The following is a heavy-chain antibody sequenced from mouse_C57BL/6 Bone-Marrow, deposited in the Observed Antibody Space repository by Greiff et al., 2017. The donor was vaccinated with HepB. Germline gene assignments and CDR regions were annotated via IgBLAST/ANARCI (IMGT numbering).Heavy chain of an antibody. CDR2: IYPGSGST. CDR1: GYTFTSYW. J-gene: IGHJ2*01. CDR3: ARSGAPITTVVARYFDY. D-gene: IGHD1-1*01. V-gene: IGHV1-55*01. Sequence: QVQLQQSGAELVKPGASVKMSCKASGYTFTSYWITWVKQRPGQGLEWIGDIYPGSGSTNYNEKFKSKATLTVDTSSSTAYMQLSSLTSEDSAVYYCARSGAPITTVVARYFDYWGQGTTLTVSS.